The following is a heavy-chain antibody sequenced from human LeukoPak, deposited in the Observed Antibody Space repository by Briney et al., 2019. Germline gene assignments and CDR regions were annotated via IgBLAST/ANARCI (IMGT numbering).Heavy chain of an antibody. V-gene: IGHV3-21*04. Sequence: GGSLRLSCAASGFTFSSYSMNWVRQAPGKGLEWVSSISSSSSYIYYADSVKGRFTISRDNAKNSLYLQMNSLRAEDTAVYYCAKDMVTPGAFDIWGQGTMVTVSS. CDR1: GFTFSSYS. D-gene: IGHD4-23*01. J-gene: IGHJ3*02. CDR3: AKDMVTPGAFDI. CDR2: ISSSSSYI.